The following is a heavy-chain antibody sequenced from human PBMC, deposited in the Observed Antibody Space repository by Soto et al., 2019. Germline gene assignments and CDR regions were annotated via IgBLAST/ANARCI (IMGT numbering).Heavy chain of an antibody. J-gene: IGHJ4*02. V-gene: IGHV1-3*01. CDR2: INAGNGDT. CDR3: ARSPLSLYSADFW. CDR1: GSTFNVAR. D-gene: IGHD6-13*01. Sequence: GASAPEYCTASGSTFNVARVDRGRKAPGQRLEWMGWINAGNGDTKYSEKFQDRVTITRDTSASTAYMELSSLRSDDTAIYYCARSPLSLYSADFWWGLGTLVTVS.